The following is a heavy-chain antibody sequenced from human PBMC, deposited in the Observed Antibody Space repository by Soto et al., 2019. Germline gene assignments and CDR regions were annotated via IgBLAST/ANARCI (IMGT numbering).Heavy chain of an antibody. CDR3: ARHFSVDYFDY. Sequence: PSETLSLTCTVSGGSISSYYWSWIRQPPGKGLEWIGYIYYSGSTNYNPSLKSRVTISVDRSKNQFSLKLSSVTAADTAVYYCARHFSVDYFDYWGLGALVTVSS. J-gene: IGHJ4*02. V-gene: IGHV4-59*08. CDR2: IYYSGST. CDR1: GGSISSYY.